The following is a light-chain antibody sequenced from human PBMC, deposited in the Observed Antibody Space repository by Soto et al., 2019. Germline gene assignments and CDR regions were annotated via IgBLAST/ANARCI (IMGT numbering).Light chain of an antibody. V-gene: IGLV2-23*01. CDR1: SSDVGSYNL. J-gene: IGLJ1*01. Sequence: QSVLTRHASLSRSTGQSNTIPCPRASSDVGSYNLVSWYQQHPGKAPKLMIYEGSKRPSGVSNRFSCSKSGNTASLTISGLQAEYEADYYCCSYSVGRTSGFGTGTKVTV. CDR3: CSYSVGRTSG. CDR2: EGS.